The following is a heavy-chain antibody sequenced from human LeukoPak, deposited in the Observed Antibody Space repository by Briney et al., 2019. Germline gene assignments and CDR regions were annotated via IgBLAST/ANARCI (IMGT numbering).Heavy chain of an antibody. CDR1: GGSISFYY. D-gene: IGHD6-6*01. V-gene: IGHV4-59*12. J-gene: IGHJ4*02. Sequence: SETLSLTCTVSGGSISFYYWSWIRQPPGKGLEWIGYIYYSGSTNYNPSLKSRVTISVETSKNQFSLKLTSVTAADTAVYYCARDRLEYSSSSGGFDYWGQGTLVSVSS. CDR2: IYYSGST. CDR3: ARDRLEYSSSSGGFDY.